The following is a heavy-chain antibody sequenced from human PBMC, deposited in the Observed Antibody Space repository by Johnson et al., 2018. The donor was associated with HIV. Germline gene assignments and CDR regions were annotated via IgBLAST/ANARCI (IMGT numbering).Heavy chain of an antibody. Sequence: VQLVESGGGVVQPGRSLRLSCAASGFTFSSYAMHWVRQAPAKGLEWVAVIWYDGSNKYYADSVKGRFTISRDNSKSTLYLQMNSLRAEDTAVYYCANDFWSGSGIWGQGTMVTVSS. V-gene: IGHV3-33*06. D-gene: IGHD3-3*01. CDR3: ANDFWSGSGI. CDR1: GFTFSSYA. CDR2: IWYDGSNK. J-gene: IGHJ3*02.